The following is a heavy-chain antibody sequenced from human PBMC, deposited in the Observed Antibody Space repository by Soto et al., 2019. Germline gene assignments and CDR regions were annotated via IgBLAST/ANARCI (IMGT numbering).Heavy chain of an antibody. Sequence: XATLSLPCTVSGGSISSTDHYWGWIRQPPGKGLEWLGSIYYGGSTFDNPSLKRRATISVDTSRNQFSLRLSSVTASDTAVYYCARLVFNCLRRRCDVYNFYGLDLWGQGTTVTVSS. CDR3: ARLVFNCLRRRCDVYNFYGLDL. J-gene: IGHJ6*02. V-gene: IGHV4-39*01. CDR1: GGSISSTDHY. CDR2: IYYGGST. D-gene: IGHD2-15*01.